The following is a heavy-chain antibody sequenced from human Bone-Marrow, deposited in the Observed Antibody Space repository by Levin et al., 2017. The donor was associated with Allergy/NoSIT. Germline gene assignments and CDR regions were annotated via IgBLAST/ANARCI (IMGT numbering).Heavy chain of an antibody. CDR3: AKERRVRGTVGYDAFDF. CDR1: GFTFRAYG. V-gene: IGHV3-23*01. J-gene: IGHJ3*01. D-gene: IGHD3-10*01. CDR2: ISGSGGMT. Sequence: GGSLRLSCADSGFTFRAYGMSWVRQFPGKGLEWVAVISGSGGMTYYADSVKGRFTVSRDTSDNTLYLQMNSLRVEDTALYYCAKERRVRGTVGYDAFDFWGRGTMVTVSS.